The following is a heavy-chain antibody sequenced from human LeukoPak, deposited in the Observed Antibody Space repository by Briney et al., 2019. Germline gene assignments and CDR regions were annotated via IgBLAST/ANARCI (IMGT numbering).Heavy chain of an antibody. D-gene: IGHD4-23*01. CDR2: IIPILGIA. CDR1: GGTFSSYA. V-gene: IGHV1-69*04. CDR3: AREKGPTVVTLSAFDI. Sequence: GASVKVSCKASGGTFSSYAISWVRQAPGQGLEWMGRIIPILGIANYAQKFQGRVTITADKSTSTAYMELSSLRSEDTAVYYCAREKGPTVVTLSAFDIWGQGTMVTVSS. J-gene: IGHJ3*02.